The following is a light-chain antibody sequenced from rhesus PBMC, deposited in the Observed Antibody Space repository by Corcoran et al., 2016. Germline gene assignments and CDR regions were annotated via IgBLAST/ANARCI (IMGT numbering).Light chain of an antibody. CDR2: KAS. Sequence: DIQMTQSPSSLSASVGDKVSITCRASQGINSWLAWYPPKLGKAPKLLNYKASSLQSGVPSRFSGSGSGTDFTLTISSLQPEDFGTYYCLQYNTRPYTFGPGTKLEIK. J-gene: IGKJ3*01. CDR1: QGINSW. CDR3: LQYNTRPYT. V-gene: IGKV1-21*01.